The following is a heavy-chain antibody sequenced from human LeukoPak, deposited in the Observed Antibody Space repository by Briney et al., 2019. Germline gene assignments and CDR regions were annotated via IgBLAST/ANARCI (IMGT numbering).Heavy chain of an antibody. Sequence: PSETLSLTCAVYGGSFSGYYWSWLRQPPGKGLEWIGEINHSGSTNYNPSLKSRVTISVDTSTNQFSLKLSSVSAADTAVYYWERGRPTYNYYDIFSGYYRGLWYNWFDPWGQGTLVTVSS. CDR1: GGSFSGYY. CDR2: INHSGST. CDR3: ERGRPTYNYYDIFSGYYRGLWYNWFDP. D-gene: IGHD3-9*01. V-gene: IGHV4-34*01. J-gene: IGHJ5*02.